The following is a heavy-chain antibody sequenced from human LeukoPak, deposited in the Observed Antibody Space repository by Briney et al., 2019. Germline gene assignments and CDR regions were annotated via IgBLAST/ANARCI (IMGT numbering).Heavy chain of an antibody. CDR2: MNQDGREK. V-gene: IGHV3-7*01. Sequence: GGSLSLSCAPSGFTFSDSWMSWVRQAPGKGLEWVANMNQDGREKDYVDSVKGRFTISRDNARNSLYLQMGSLRAEDTAVYYCATYTHWVAGDVWGQGTTVTVSS. D-gene: IGHD3-16*01. CDR1: GFTFSDSW. J-gene: IGHJ6*02. CDR3: ATYTHWVAGDV.